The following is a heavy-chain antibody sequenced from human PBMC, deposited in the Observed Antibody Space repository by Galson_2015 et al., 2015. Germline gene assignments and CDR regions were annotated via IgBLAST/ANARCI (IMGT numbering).Heavy chain of an antibody. CDR2: ISSISGTT. D-gene: IGHD6-13*01. V-gene: IGHV3-48*02. Sequence: SLRLSCAASGFTFSTYSMKWVRQAPGKGLEWVSYISSISGTTYYADSVKGRFTISRDNAKNSLYLQMNSLRDEDTAVYYCARAEYSSTWGVIDYWGQGTLVTVSS. CDR3: ARAEYSSTWGVIDY. J-gene: IGHJ4*02. CDR1: GFTFSTYS.